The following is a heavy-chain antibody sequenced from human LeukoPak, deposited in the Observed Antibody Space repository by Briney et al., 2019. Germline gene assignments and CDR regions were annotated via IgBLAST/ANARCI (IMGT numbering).Heavy chain of an antibody. CDR1: GFTFSSYG. V-gene: IGHV3-33*01. CDR3: ARDKSPRIAAGGDY. J-gene: IGHJ4*02. CDR2: IWYDGSNK. D-gene: IGHD6-13*01. Sequence: GGSLRLSCAASGFTFSSYGMHWVRQAPGKGLEWVAVIWYDGSNKYYADSVKGRFTISRDNSKNMLYLQMNSLRAEDTAVYYCARDKSPRIAAGGDYWGQGARVIVSS.